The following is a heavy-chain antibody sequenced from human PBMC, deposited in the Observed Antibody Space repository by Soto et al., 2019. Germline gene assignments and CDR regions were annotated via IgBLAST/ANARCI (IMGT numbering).Heavy chain of an antibody. Sequence: EVQLLESGGGLVQPGGSLRLSCAASGFTFSSYAMSWVRQAPGKGLEWVSAISGSGGSTSHADSVKGRFTISSDKSKNTLYLQMNSLRAEDTAVYYCAKEELVRNYFDYWGQATLGTFSS. CDR3: AKEELVRNYFDY. V-gene: IGHV3-23*01. J-gene: IGHJ4*02. CDR2: ISGSGGST. D-gene: IGHD6-13*01. CDR1: GFTFSSYA.